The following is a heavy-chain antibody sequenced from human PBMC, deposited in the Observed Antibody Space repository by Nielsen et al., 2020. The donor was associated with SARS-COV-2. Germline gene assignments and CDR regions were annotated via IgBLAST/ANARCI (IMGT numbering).Heavy chain of an antibody. J-gene: IGHJ6*02. CDR3: AREVRWTRHRTDYYYGMDV. Sequence: SETLSLTCTVSGGSISSGGYYWSWIRPHPGKGLEWIGEINHSGSTNYNPSLKSRVTISVDTSKNQFSLKLSSVTAADTAVYYCAREVRWTRHRTDYYYGMDVWGQGTTVTVSS. V-gene: IGHV4-30-4*08. CDR1: GGSISSGGYY. D-gene: IGHD3/OR15-3a*01. CDR2: INHSGST.